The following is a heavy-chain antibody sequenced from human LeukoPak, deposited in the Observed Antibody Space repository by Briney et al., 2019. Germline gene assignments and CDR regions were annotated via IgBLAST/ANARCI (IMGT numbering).Heavy chain of an antibody. D-gene: IGHD3-22*01. J-gene: IGHJ4*02. CDR2: ISAYNGNT. V-gene: IGHV1-18*01. Sequence: ASVKVSCKASGYTFTSYGISWVRQAPGQGLEWMGWISAYNGNTNYAQKLQGRVTMTTDTSTSTAYMELRSLRSDDTAVYYCAKDLWSYYDSSGPWGYWGQGTLVTVSS. CDR3: AKDLWSYYDSSGPWGY. CDR1: GYTFTSYG.